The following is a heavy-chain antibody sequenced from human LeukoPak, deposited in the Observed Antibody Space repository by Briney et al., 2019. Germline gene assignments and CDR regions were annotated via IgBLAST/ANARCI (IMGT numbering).Heavy chain of an antibody. Sequence: PGGSLRLSCAASGFTFSNYCMDWVRQAPGKGLVWVSRSNSDGSSTTYADSVKGRFTISRDNAKNTLYLQMNSLRAEDTAVYYCVRDRYSSSWFDYWGQGTLVTVSS. V-gene: IGHV3-74*01. CDR2: SNSDGSST. J-gene: IGHJ4*02. CDR3: VRDRYSSSWFDY. CDR1: GFTFSNYC. D-gene: IGHD6-13*01.